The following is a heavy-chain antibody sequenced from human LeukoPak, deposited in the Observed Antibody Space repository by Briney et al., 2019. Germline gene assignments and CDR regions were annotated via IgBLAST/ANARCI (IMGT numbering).Heavy chain of an antibody. CDR1: GGSFSGYY. V-gene: IGHV4-59*01. CDR2: MYYSGST. J-gene: IGHJ4*02. CDR3: AREEPAMLDY. Sequence: AETLSLTCAVYGGSFSGYYGSWIRQPPGKGLEWIGYMYYSGSTNYNPPLKSRVTISVDTSNNQLNLKLSSVTAADTAVYYCAREEPAMLDYWGQGTLVTVSS. D-gene: IGHD5-18*01.